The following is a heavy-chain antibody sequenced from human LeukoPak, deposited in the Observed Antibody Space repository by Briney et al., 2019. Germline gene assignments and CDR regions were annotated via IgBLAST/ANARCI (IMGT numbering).Heavy chain of an antibody. CDR1: GGSISSSSYY. CDR3: ARGSYCSGGSCYSGYYFDY. CDR2: IYYSGST. D-gene: IGHD2-15*01. V-gene: IGHV4-39*07. Sequence: TPSETLSLTCTVSGGSISSSSYYWGWIRQPPGKGLEWIGSIYYSGSTYYNPSLKSRVTISVDTSTNQFSLKLSSVTAADTAVYYCARGSYCSGGSCYSGYYFDYWGQGTLVTVSS. J-gene: IGHJ4*02.